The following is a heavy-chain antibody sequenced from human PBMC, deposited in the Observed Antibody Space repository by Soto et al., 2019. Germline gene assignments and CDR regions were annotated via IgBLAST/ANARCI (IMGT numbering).Heavy chain of an antibody. CDR1: GGTFSSYA. J-gene: IGHJ6*02. V-gene: IGHV1-69*13. CDR2: IIPIFGTA. Sequence: ASVKVSCKASGGTFSSYAISWVRQAPGQGLEWMGGIIPIFGTANYAQKFQGRVTITADESTSTAYMELSSLRSEDTAVYYCARVEAGYYTPYYYYYGMDVWGQGTTVTVSS. CDR3: ARVEAGYYTPYYYYYGMDV. D-gene: IGHD3-3*01.